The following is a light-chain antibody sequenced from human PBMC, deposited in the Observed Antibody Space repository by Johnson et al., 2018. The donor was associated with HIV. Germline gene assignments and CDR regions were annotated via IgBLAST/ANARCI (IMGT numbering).Light chain of an antibody. CDR3: GTWDSSLSAGGV. V-gene: IGLV1-51*02. CDR1: SSNIENNY. CDR2: EDY. J-gene: IGLJ1*01. Sequence: QSVLTQPPSVSAAPGQKVTISCSGSSSNIENNYVSWYQHLPGTAPKLLIYEDYKRPSGIPDRFSGSRSGTSATLGITGLQTGDEVDYYCGTWDSSLSAGGVFGTGTKVTVL.